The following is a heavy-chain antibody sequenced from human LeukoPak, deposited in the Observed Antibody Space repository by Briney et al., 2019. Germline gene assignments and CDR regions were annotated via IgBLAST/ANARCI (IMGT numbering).Heavy chain of an antibody. J-gene: IGHJ5*02. CDR1: GGSISSYY. D-gene: IGHD6-13*01. Sequence: SEALSLTCTVSGGSISSYYWSWIRQPPGKGLEWIGYIYYSGSTNYNPSLKSRVTISVDTSKNQFSLKLSSVTAADTAVYYCARGLGTGYSSSWYRRDWFDPWGQGTLVTVSS. CDR3: ARGLGTGYSSSWYRRDWFDP. V-gene: IGHV4-59*12. CDR2: IYYSGST.